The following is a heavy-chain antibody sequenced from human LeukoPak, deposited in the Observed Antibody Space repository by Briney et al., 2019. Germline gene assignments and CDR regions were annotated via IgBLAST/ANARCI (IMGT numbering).Heavy chain of an antibody. CDR1: GGSISSYY. CDR3: ARESLRFLESDV. V-gene: IGHV4-59*12. CDR2: IYYGGST. Sequence: PSETLSLTCTVSGGSISSYYWSWIRQPPGKGLEWIGYIYYGGSTNYNPSLKSRVTISVDTSKNQFSLKLSSVTAADTAVYYFARESLRFLESDVWGKGTTVTVSS. J-gene: IGHJ6*04. D-gene: IGHD3-3*01.